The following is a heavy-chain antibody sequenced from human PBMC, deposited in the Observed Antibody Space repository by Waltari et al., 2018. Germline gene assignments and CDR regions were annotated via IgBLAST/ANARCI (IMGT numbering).Heavy chain of an antibody. Sequence: QVQVVQSGTEVKKPGSSVRVSCMVSGATFNKYAISWVRQAPGQGLEWMGKIVPILRLTNFSQKFRDRVTLTATTSTTTAFMDLTDLTSEDTAVYYCALSPQQLLAFDFWGQGTMVTVSS. CDR2: IVPILRLT. V-gene: IGHV1-69*04. CDR3: ALSPQQLLAFDF. J-gene: IGHJ3*01. CDR1: GATFNKYA. D-gene: IGHD6-13*01.